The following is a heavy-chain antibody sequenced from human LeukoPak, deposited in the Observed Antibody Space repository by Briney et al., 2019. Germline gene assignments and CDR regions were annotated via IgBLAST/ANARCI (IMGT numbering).Heavy chain of an antibody. J-gene: IGHJ5*02. CDR1: GFTFSSYD. V-gene: IGHV3-13*01. CDR3: ARGAPGGFGESIRDNWFDP. D-gene: IGHD3-10*01. Sequence: GGSLRLSCAASGFTFSSYDMHWVRQATGKGLEWVSAIGTAGDTYYPGSVKGRFTISRGNAKNSLYLQMNSLRAGDTAVYYCARGAPGGFGESIRDNWFDPWGQGTLVTVSS. CDR2: IGTAGDT.